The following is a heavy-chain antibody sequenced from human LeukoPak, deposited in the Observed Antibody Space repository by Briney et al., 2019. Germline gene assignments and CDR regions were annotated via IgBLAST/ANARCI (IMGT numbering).Heavy chain of an antibody. CDR3: AREGDESADSSGYYYRDYYFDY. Sequence: ASVKVSCKASGYTFTGYYMHWVRQAPGQGLEWMGWINPNSGGTNYAQKFQGRVTMTRDTSISTAYMGLSRLRSDDTAVYYCAREGDESADSSGYYYRDYYFDYWGQGTLVTVSS. V-gene: IGHV1-2*02. D-gene: IGHD3-22*01. CDR1: GYTFTGYY. J-gene: IGHJ4*02. CDR2: INPNSGGT.